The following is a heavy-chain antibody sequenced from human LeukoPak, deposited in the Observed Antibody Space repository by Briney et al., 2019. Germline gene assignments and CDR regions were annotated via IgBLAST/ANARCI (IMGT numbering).Heavy chain of an antibody. Sequence: GGSLRLSCTVSGFTFSSYWMSWVRQAPGKALEWVANINQDGSETYYVDSVEGRFTISRDNTKNSLYLQMNSLRAEDTAFYYCAREWFGDLWGQGTLVTVSS. J-gene: IGHJ4*02. CDR2: INQDGSET. CDR1: GFTFSSYW. CDR3: AREWFGDL. D-gene: IGHD3-10*01. V-gene: IGHV3-7*01.